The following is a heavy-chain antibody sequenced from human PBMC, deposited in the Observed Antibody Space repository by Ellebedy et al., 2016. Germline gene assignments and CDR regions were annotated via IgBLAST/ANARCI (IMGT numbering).Heavy chain of an antibody. CDR3: TTADVVVTASRAEYFQH. V-gene: IGHV3-15*01. CDR1: GFTFSNAW. D-gene: IGHD2-21*02. Sequence: GESLKISXAASGFTFSNAWMSWVRQAPGKGLEWVGRIKSKTDGGTTDYAAPVKGRFTISRDDSKNTLYLQMNSLKTEDTAVYYCTTADVVVTASRAEYFQHWGQGTLVTVSS. CDR2: IKSKTDGGTT. J-gene: IGHJ1*01.